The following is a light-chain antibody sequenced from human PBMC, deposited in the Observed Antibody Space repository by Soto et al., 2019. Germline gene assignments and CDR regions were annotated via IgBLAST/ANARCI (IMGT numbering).Light chain of an antibody. Sequence: EIVLTQSPGTLSLSPGERATLSCRASQSISNNYLAWYQQKPGQAPRLLIYGASSRATGIPDRFRGSGSGTDFTLTISRLVPEDFGVYYYRRHGGSPRTFCQGTKVDI. CDR3: RRHGGSPRT. CDR2: GAS. V-gene: IGKV3-20*01. CDR1: QSISNNY. J-gene: IGKJ1*01.